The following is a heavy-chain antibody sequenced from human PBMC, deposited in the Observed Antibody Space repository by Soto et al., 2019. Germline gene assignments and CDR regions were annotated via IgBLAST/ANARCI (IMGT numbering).Heavy chain of an antibody. CDR2: IIPILGIA. V-gene: IGHV1-69*02. CDR1: GGTFSSYT. CDR3: AKPYDDRDGYTSAFDI. J-gene: IGHJ3*02. D-gene: IGHD3-22*01. Sequence: SVKVSCKASGGTFSSYTISWVRQAPGQGLEWMGRIIPILGIANYAQKFQGRVTITADKSTSTAYMELSSLRAEDTAVYYCAKPYDDRDGYTSAFDIWGQGTTVTVSS.